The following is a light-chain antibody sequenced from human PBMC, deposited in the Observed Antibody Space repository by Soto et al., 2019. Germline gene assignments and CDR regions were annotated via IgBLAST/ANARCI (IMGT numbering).Light chain of an antibody. CDR3: QQANSFPYT. CDR2: AAS. J-gene: IGKJ2*01. V-gene: IGKV1-39*01. CDR1: QYISSY. Sequence: DIQVTQSPSSLSASVGDRVTIACRASQYISSYLNWYQQKPGQAPKLLIYAASTLHSGVPSRFSGSGSGTDFTLTIRSLQPEDFATYYCQQANSFPYTFGQGTKLEIK.